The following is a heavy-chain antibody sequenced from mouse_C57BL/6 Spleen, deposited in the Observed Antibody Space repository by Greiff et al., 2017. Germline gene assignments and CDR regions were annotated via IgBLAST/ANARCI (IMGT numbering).Heavy chain of an antibody. V-gene: IGHV1-26*01. D-gene: IGHD3-3*01. Sequence: EVQLQQSGPELVKPGASVKISCKASGYTFTDYYMNWVKQSHGKSLEWIGDINPNNGGTSYNQKFKGKATLTVDKSSSTAYMELRSLTSEDSAVYYCASLRGDEVDYWGQGTTLTVSS. CDR2: INPNNGGT. CDR3: ASLRGDEVDY. J-gene: IGHJ2*01. CDR1: GYTFTDYY.